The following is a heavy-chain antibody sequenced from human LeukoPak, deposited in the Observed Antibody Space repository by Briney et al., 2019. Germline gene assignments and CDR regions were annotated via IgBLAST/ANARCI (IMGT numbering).Heavy chain of an antibody. D-gene: IGHD1-26*01. CDR3: ARRDSGSSRTYNWFDP. V-gene: IGHV4-39*01. CDR2: IYYSGST. J-gene: IGHJ5*02. CDR1: GGSTGSDY. Sequence: SETLSLTCTVSGGSTGSDYWGWIRQPPGKGLEWIGSIYYSGSTYYNPSLKSRVTISVDTSKNQFSLKLSSVTAADTAVYYCARRDSGSSRTYNWFDPWGQGTLVTVSS.